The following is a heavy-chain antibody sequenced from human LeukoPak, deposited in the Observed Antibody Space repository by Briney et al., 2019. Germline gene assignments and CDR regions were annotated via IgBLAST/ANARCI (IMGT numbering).Heavy chain of an antibody. CDR3: ARGVTYLYFDY. Sequence: PGGSLRLSCAASGFTFSSHWMTWVRQAPEKGREWVATIKQDGSDKYYVDSVKGRFTISRDNAKNSLYLQMNSLRAEDTAVHYCARGVTYLYFDYWGQGTLVTVSS. D-gene: IGHD1-14*01. CDR1: GFTFSSHW. CDR2: IKQDGSDK. J-gene: IGHJ4*02. V-gene: IGHV3-7*01.